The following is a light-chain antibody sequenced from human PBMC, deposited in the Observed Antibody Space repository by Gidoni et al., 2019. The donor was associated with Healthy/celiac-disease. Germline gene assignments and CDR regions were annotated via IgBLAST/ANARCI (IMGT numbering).Light chain of an antibody. CDR1: QSVSSSY. J-gene: IGKJ1*01. CDR2: GAS. V-gene: IGKV3-20*01. Sequence: EIVLTQSPGTLSLSPGERATLSCRASQSVSSSYLAWYQQKPGQAPRLLIYGASSRATGIPDRFSGSGSGTDFTLTISRLEPEDFAVYYCQQYGSSPTWTFXKXPRWKSN. CDR3: QQYGSSPTWT.